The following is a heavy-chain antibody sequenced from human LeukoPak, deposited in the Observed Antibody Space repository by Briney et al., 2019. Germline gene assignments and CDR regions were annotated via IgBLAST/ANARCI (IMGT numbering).Heavy chain of an antibody. CDR2: IWYDGSDK. CDR3: VRGPNQYISAWYYFDY. V-gene: IGHV3-33*01. CDR1: GYTLSRYG. J-gene: IGHJ4*02. D-gene: IGHD6-19*01. Sequence: GGSLRLSCAASGYTLSRYGMQGVRQGPGKGPEGVAVIWYDGSDKYYADSVKGRFTISRDNSKNTLYLQMNSLRAEDTAVYYCVRGPNQYISAWYYFDYWGQGTLVTVSS.